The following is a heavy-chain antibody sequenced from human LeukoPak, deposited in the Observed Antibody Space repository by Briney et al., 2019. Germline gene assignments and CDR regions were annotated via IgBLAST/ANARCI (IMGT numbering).Heavy chain of an antibody. CDR3: ASACSGGSCYSRYYYYGMDV. V-gene: IGHV3-21*01. CDR1: GFTFKSYS. Sequence: GGSLRLFCEASGFTFKSYSMNWVRQAPGKGLEWVSSISSSSSYIYYADSVKGRFTISRDNAKNSLYLQMNSLRAEDTAVYYCASACSGGSCYSRYYYYGMDVWGKGTTVTVSS. D-gene: IGHD2-15*01. J-gene: IGHJ6*04. CDR2: ISSSSSYI.